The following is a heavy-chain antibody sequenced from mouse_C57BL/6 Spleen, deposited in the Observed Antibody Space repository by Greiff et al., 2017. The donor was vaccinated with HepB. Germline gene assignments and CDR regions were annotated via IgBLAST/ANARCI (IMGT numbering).Heavy chain of an antibody. D-gene: IGHD1-1*01. CDR1: GYAFTNYL. CDR3: AREITTVVENAMDY. Sequence: QVQLQQSGAELVRPGTSVKVSCKASGYAFTNYLIEWVKQRPGQGLEWIGVINPGSGGTNYKEKLKGKETLTADKSSSTAYMQLSSLTSEDSAVYFCAREITTVVENAMDYWGQGTSVTVSS. V-gene: IGHV1-54*01. CDR2: INPGSGGT. J-gene: IGHJ4*01.